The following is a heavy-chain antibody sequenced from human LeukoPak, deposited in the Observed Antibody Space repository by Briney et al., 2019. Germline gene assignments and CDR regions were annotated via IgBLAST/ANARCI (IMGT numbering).Heavy chain of an antibody. CDR2: ISGSGGST. Sequence: GGSLRLSCAASGFTFSSYAMSWVRQAPGKGLEWVSAISGSGGSTYYADSVKGRFTISRDNSKNTLYLQMNSLRAEDTAVYYCAKELYDYVWGGYSAPDYWGQGALVLVSS. CDR3: AKELYDYVWGGYSAPDY. D-gene: IGHD3-16*01. J-gene: IGHJ4*02. V-gene: IGHV3-23*01. CDR1: GFTFSSYA.